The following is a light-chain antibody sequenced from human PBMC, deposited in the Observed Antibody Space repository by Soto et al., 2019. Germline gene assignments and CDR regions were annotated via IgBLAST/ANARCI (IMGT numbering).Light chain of an antibody. CDR1: QSIGSA. CDR3: QQYGDRPRT. J-gene: IGKJ1*01. CDR2: DAS. Sequence: EVVLTQTTATLSVCPGDRASLSCRASQSIGSAGTWYHQRSGQAPRLLIFDASIRVPTTPARFSDSVSGTEFTLTISSLESEDFAVYFCQQYGDRPRTFGQGTKV. V-gene: IGKV3-15*01.